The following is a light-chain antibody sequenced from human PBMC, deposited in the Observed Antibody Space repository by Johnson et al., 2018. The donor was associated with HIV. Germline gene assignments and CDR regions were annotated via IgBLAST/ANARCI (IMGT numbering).Light chain of an antibody. CDR2: ENN. J-gene: IGLJ1*01. CDR1: SSNIGNNS. CDR3: GTWDSSLSADFV. V-gene: IGLV1-51*02. Sequence: QSLLTQPPSVSAAPGQKVTISCSGSSSNIGNNSVSWYQQLPGTAPKLLIYENNKRPSGIPDRFSGSKSGTSATLGITGLQTGDEADYYCGTWDSSLSADFVFVTGTEFTVL.